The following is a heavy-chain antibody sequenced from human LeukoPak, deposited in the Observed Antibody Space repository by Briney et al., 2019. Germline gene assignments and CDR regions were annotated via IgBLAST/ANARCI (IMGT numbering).Heavy chain of an antibody. CDR1: GDSISSTNYY. D-gene: IGHD3-16*02. Sequence: SETLSLTCTVSGDSISSTNYYWGWIRQPPGKGLEWIGEINHSGSTNYNPSLKSRVTITVDTSKNQFSLKLSSVTAADTAVYYCARRGLMITFGGVIVSGNYYYMDVWGKGTTVTISS. V-gene: IGHV4-39*07. CDR2: INHSGST. J-gene: IGHJ6*03. CDR3: ARRGLMITFGGVIVSGNYYYMDV.